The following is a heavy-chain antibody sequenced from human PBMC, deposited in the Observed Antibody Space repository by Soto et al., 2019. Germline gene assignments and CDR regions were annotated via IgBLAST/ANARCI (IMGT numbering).Heavy chain of an antibody. CDR1: GGSINNYY. Sequence: SETLSLTCTVSGGSINNYYWSWIRQPPGKGLEWIGYIYDSGSTNYNPSLKSRVTMSVDTSKNQFSLNLTSVTAADTAVYYSARETYGYYVGYFDPWGQGTQVTVSS. CDR3: ARETYGYYVGYFDP. D-gene: IGHD3-3*01. J-gene: IGHJ5*02. V-gene: IGHV4-59*12. CDR2: IYDSGST.